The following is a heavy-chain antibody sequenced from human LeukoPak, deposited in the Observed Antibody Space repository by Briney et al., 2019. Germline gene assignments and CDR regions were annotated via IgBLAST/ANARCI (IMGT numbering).Heavy chain of an antibody. D-gene: IGHD1-26*01. V-gene: IGHV3-11*04. J-gene: IGHJ3*02. CDR2: ISSSGSTI. CDR3: ASSGSYGGDDAFDI. Sequence: GGSLRLSCAASGFTVSSNYMSWDRQAPGKGLEWVSYISSSGSTIYYADSVKGRFTISRDNAKNSLYLQMNSLRAEDTAVYYCASSGSYGGDDAFDIWGQGTMVTVSS. CDR1: GFTVSSNY.